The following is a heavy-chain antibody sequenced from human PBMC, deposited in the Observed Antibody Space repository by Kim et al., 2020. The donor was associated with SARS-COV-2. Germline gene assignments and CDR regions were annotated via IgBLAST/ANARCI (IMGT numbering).Heavy chain of an antibody. J-gene: IGHJ4*02. Sequence: SETLSLTCTVSGASIANSGNYWTWIRQQPGNGLECVGYIFYTGTTYYNPALKSRITMSVDTSKNQFSLKLNSVTAADTAVYFCATLGKRYGNSIDFWGQGTLVTVSS. V-gene: IGHV4-31*03. CDR1: GASIANSGNY. D-gene: IGHD2-15*01. CDR2: IFYTGTT. CDR3: ATLGKRYGNSIDF.